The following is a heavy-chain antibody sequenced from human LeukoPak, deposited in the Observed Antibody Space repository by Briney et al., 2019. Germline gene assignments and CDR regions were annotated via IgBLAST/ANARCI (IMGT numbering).Heavy chain of an antibody. V-gene: IGHV3-23*01. CDR3: AKSPRWGDLDY. J-gene: IGHJ4*02. CDR1: GFTFSNYA. CDR2: IGGSGGST. Sequence: PGGSLRLSCAASGFTFSNYAMSWVRQAPGKGLEWVSAIGGSGGSTYYADSVKGRFTISRDNSKNTLYLQMDSLRAEDTAVYYCAKSPRWGDLDYWGQGTLVTVSS. D-gene: IGHD5-24*01.